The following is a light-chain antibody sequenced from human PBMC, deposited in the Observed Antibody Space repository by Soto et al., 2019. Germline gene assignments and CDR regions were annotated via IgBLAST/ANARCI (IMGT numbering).Light chain of an antibody. CDR2: DTS. J-gene: IGKJ5*01. V-gene: IGKV3-11*01. Sequence: GVTQSPATLSLSPGERATLSCRASQSVSSSLAWYQQKPGQAPRLLISDTSNRATGIPARFSGSGYGTDFTLTISSLEPEDFAVYYCQQRSNWPTFGQGTRLAIK. CDR3: QQRSNWPT. CDR1: QSVSSS.